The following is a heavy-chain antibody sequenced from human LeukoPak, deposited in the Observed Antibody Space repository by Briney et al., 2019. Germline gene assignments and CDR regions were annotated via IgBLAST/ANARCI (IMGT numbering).Heavy chain of an antibody. Sequence: SETLSLTCTVSGGSISSGGYYWSWTRQHPGKGLEWIGYIYYSGSTYYNPSLKSRVTISVDTSKNQFSLKLSSVTAADTAVCYCARAVGEATDYGGMGDSFDSWGQGTLVAVSS. CDR2: IYYSGST. V-gene: IGHV4-31*03. CDR1: GGSISSGGYY. J-gene: IGHJ4*02. CDR3: ARAVGEATDYGGMGDSFDS. D-gene: IGHD4-23*01.